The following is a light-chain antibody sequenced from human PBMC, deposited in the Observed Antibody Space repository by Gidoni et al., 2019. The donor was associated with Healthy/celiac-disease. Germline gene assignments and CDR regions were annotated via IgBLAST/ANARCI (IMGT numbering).Light chain of an antibody. V-gene: IGLV3-1*01. Sequence: SYDLTQPPSVSVSPGQTASITCSGDKLGFIYQDSKRPSGIPERFFGSNSGNTATLTISGTQAMDEADYYCQAWDSSTAVFGGGTKLTVL. CDR2: QDS. CDR1: KLG. J-gene: IGLJ2*01. CDR3: QAWDSSTAV.